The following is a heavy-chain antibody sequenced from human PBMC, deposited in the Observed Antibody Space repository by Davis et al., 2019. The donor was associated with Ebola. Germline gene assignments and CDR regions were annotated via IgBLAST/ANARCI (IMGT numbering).Heavy chain of an antibody. CDR1: GFTFSSYW. D-gene: IGHD3-9*01. CDR2: IKQDGSEK. J-gene: IGHJ4*02. V-gene: IGHV3-7*01. Sequence: GESLKISCAASGFTFSSYWMSWVRQAPGKGLEWVANIKQDGSEKYYVDSVKGRFTISSDNAKNSLYLQMNRLRAEDTAVYYCARHVLRYFDWFEMPDYYFDYWGQGTLVTVSS. CDR3: ARHVLRYFDWFEMPDYYFDY.